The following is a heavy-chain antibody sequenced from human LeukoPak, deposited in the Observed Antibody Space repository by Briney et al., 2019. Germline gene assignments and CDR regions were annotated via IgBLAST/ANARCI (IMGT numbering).Heavy chain of an antibody. Sequence: GGSLRLSCAASGFTFSSYDMHWVRQATGEGLEWVSAIGTAGDPYYPGSVKGRFTISRENAKNSLYLQMNSLRAGDTAVYYCARARSGYYYYGMDVWGQGTTVTVSS. CDR1: GFTFSSYD. D-gene: IGHD1-26*01. V-gene: IGHV3-13*05. J-gene: IGHJ6*02. CDR2: IGTAGDP. CDR3: ARARSGYYYYGMDV.